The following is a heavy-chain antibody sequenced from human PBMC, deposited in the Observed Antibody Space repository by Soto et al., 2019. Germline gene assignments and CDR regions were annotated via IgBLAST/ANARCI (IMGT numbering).Heavy chain of an antibody. CDR1: GFTFNRYA. D-gene: IGHD6-13*01. CDR2: ISNSGGST. J-gene: IGHJ4*02. CDR3: AKVGLAAAGLAAYYFDY. Sequence: GGSLKLSCAASGFTFNRYAMSWVRQAPGKGLEWVSGISNSGGSTYYADSVKGRFTISRDNAKNTLYLQMNSLRAEDTAVYYCAKVGLAAAGLAAYYFDYWGQGT. V-gene: IGHV3-23*01.